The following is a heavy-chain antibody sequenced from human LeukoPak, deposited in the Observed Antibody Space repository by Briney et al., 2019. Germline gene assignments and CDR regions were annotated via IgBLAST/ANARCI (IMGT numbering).Heavy chain of an antibody. CDR3: ARVGPLLWFGESPGYYYYGMDV. CDR1: GFTFSSYW. J-gene: IGHJ6*04. D-gene: IGHD3-10*01. CDR2: IKQDGSEK. V-gene: IGHV3-7*03. Sequence: PGGSLRLSCAASGFTFSSYWMSWVRQAPGKGLEWVANIKQDGSEKYYVDSVKGRFTTSRDNAKNSLYLQMNSLRAEDTAVYYCARVGPLLWFGESPGYYYYGMDVWGKGTTVTVSS.